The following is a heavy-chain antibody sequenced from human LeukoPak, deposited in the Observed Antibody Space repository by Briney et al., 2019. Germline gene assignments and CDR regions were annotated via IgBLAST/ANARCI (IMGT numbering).Heavy chain of an antibody. Sequence: GRSLRLSCAASGFTFSSYAMHWVRQAPGKGLEWVAVISYDGSNKYYADSVKGRFTISRDNSKNTLYLQMNSLRAEDTAVYYCARARSEYYFDYWGQGTLVTVSS. CDR1: GFTFSSYA. CDR3: ARARSEYYFDY. V-gene: IGHV3-30-3*01. CDR2: ISYDGSNK. J-gene: IGHJ4*02.